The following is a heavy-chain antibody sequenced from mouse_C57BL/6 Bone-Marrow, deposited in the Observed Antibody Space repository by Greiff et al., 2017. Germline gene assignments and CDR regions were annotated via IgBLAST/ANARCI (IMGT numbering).Heavy chain of an antibody. CDR3: TGGLLQGMDY. J-gene: IGHJ4*01. CDR1: GFTFSNYW. CDR2: IRLKSDNYAT. Sequence: EVKLVESGGGLVQPGGSMKLSCVASGFTFSNYWMNWVRQSPETGLEWVAQIRLKSDNYATHYAESVKGRFTISRDDSKSSVYLQMNNLRAEDTGIYYCTGGLLQGMDYWGQGTSVTVSS. D-gene: IGHD2-3*01. V-gene: IGHV6-3*01.